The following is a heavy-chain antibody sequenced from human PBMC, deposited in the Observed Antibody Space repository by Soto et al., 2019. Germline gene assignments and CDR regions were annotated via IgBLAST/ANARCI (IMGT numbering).Heavy chain of an antibody. V-gene: IGHV5-51*01. Sequence: GESLKISCKGSGYSFTSYWIGWVRQMPGKGLEWMGIIYPGDSDTRYSPSFQGQVTISADKSISTAYLQWSSLKASDTAMYYCARQEVDIVVLPAAMLQGDSPYYYDFYMDVWGKGTTVTVSS. D-gene: IGHD2-2*01. CDR3: ARQEVDIVVLPAAMLQGDSPYYYDFYMDV. J-gene: IGHJ6*03. CDR1: GYSFTSYW. CDR2: IYPGDSDT.